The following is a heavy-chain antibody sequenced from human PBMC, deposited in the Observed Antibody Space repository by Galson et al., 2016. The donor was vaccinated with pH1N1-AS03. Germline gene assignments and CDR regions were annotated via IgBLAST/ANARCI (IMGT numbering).Heavy chain of an antibody. D-gene: IGHD3-10*01. CDR3: AKEGSGSGSKFAIDI. CDR1: GFIFSNHG. V-gene: IGHV3-30*18. CDR2: ISSHGEIT. J-gene: IGHJ3*02. Sequence: SLKLSCAASGFIFSNHGMHWVRQAPGQGLEWVGVISSHGEITYYADSVRGRFTVSRDNSNNTLYLQMDSLRAEDRAVYYCAKEGSGSGSKFAIDIWGQGTMVTVSS.